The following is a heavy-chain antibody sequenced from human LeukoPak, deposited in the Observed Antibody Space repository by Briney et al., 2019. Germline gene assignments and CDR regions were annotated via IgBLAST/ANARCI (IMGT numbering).Heavy chain of an antibody. CDR1: GFTFNNYW. Sequence: PGGSLRLSCAASGFTFNNYWMSWVRQAPGKGLEWVANIKQDGTEKYYVDSVKGRFTISRDNAKNSLYLQVNSLRAEDTAVYYCARDKYCTTAVCPATYNDYWGQGTPVTVSS. CDR2: IKQDGTEK. V-gene: IGHV3-7*01. CDR3: ARDKYCTTAVCPATYNDY. J-gene: IGHJ4*02. D-gene: IGHD2-8*01.